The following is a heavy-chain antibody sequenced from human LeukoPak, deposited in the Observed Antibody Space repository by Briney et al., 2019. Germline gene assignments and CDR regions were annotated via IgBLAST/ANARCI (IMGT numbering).Heavy chain of an antibody. D-gene: IGHD2-21*02. CDR2: IYPGDSTT. V-gene: IGHV5-51*01. CDR1: GYIFTSYW. J-gene: IGHJ4*02. CDR3: ARGGDGDLFDY. Sequence: GESLKISCKGSGYIFTSYWIAWVRQMPGKGLEWMGIIYPGDSTTRYSPSFQAQVTISADRSISTAYLQWSSLKASDTAMYCCARGGDGDLFDYWGQGTLVTVSS.